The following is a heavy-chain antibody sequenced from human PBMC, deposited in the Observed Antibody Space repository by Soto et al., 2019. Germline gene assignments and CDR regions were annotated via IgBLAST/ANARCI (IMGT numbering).Heavy chain of an antibody. Sequence: GGSLRLSCAASGFTFSSYAMSWVRQAPGKGLEWVSAISGSGGSTYYADSVKGRFTISRAHSKNTLYLQMNILRAEDPAVYYCAKDSTHYRGYPRDWGQGTLVTVSS. CDR1: GFTFSSYA. V-gene: IGHV3-23*01. CDR2: ISGSGGST. D-gene: IGHD4-4*01. CDR3: AKDSTHYRGYPRD. J-gene: IGHJ1*01.